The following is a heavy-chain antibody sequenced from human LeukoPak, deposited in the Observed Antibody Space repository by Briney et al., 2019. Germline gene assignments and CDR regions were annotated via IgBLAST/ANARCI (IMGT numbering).Heavy chain of an antibody. D-gene: IGHD3-3*01. CDR3: AREHRGGRITIFGVVIGDAFDI. J-gene: IGHJ3*02. CDR1: GYTFTSYA. V-gene: IGHV7-4-1*02. CDR2: INTNTGNP. Sequence: ASVKVSCKASGYTFTSYAMNWVRQAPGQGLEWMGWINTNTGNPTYAQGFTGRFVFSLDTSVSTAYLQISSLKAEDTAVYYCAREHRGGRITIFGVVIGDAFDIWGQGTMVTVSS.